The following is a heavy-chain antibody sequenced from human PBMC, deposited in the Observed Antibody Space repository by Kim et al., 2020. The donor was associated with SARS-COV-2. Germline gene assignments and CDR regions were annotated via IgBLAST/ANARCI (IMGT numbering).Heavy chain of an antibody. J-gene: IGHJ2*01. Sequence: YPGSVKGRFTISRENAKNSLYLQMNSLRAGDTAVYYCARAGLKQNWYFDLWGRGTLVTVSS. CDR3: ARAGLKQNWYFDL. V-gene: IGHV3-13*01.